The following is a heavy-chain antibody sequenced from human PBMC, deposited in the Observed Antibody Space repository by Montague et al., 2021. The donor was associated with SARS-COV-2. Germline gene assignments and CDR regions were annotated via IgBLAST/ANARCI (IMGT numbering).Heavy chain of an antibody. Sequence: SETLSLTCSVSGGSISSGDFFWGWIRQPPGRGLEWIGSIYSDGRTQYNPSLKSRVFISADMSRSLFSLELTSVTAADTAVYYCARQRREASRWERTYCSDYWGPGTLVTVSS. J-gene: IGHJ4*02. CDR3: ARQRREASRWERTYCSDY. V-gene: IGHV4-39*01. D-gene: IGHD1-26*01. CDR1: GGSISSGDFF. CDR2: IYSDGRT.